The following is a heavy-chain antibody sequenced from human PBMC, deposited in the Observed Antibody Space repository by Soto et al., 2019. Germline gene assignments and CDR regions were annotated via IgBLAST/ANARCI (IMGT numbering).Heavy chain of an antibody. CDR2: MNPNSGNT. Sequence: QVQLVQSGAEVKKPGASVKVSCKASGYTFTSYDINWVRQATGQGLEWMGWMNPNSGNTGYAQKFQGRVTMTRNSSISPAYMELSSLRSEDPAVYYCARERTGTTSMDFWGQGTTFTVSS. J-gene: IGHJ6*02. V-gene: IGHV1-8*01. CDR1: GYTFTSYD. CDR3: ARERTGTTSMDF. D-gene: IGHD1-1*01.